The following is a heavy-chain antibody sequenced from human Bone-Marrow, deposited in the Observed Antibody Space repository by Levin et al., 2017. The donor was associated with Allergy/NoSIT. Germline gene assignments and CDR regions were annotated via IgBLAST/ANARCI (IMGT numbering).Heavy chain of an antibody. D-gene: IGHD5-18*01. CDR3: ASAVSSLWLLSGRFDA. Sequence: GGSLRLSCAASGFTFSNYWMHWVRQDPGKGLVWVARINSDGGSAYYADFVKGRFTVSSVNAKNTLYLQMNSLRGEDTVLYYCASAVSSLWLLSGRFDAWSQGTQVTVSS. CDR2: INSDGGSA. CDR1: GFTFSNYW. J-gene: IGHJ5*02. V-gene: IGHV3-74*01.